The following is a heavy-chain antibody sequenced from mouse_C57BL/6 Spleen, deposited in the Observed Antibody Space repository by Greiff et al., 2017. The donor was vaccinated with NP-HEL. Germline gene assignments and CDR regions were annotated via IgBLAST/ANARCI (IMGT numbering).Heavy chain of an antibody. J-gene: IGHJ2*01. D-gene: IGHD1-1*01. CDR3: ARSGTTVVATYYFDY. Sequence: VKLMESGPELVKPGASVKISCKASGYAFSSSWMNWVKQRPGKGLEWIGRIYPGDGDTNYNGKFKGKATLTADKSSSTAYMQLSSLTSEDSAVYFCARSGTTVVATYYFDYWGQGTTLTVSS. CDR1: GYAFSSSW. CDR2: IYPGDGDT. V-gene: IGHV1-82*01.